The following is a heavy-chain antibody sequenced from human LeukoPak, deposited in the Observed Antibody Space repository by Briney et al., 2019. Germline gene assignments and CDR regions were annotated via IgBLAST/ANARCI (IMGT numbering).Heavy chain of an antibody. D-gene: IGHD3-22*01. V-gene: IGHV3-30-3*01. CDR1: GFTFSSYA. J-gene: IGHJ4*02. Sequence: PGGSLRLSCAASGFTFSSYAMHWVRQAPGKGLEWVAVISYDGSNKYYADSVKGRFTISRNNSKNTLYLQMNSLRPEDTAVYYCVKGREVIIPTMIDYWGQGTLVTVSS. CDR2: ISYDGSNK. CDR3: VKGREVIIPTMIDY.